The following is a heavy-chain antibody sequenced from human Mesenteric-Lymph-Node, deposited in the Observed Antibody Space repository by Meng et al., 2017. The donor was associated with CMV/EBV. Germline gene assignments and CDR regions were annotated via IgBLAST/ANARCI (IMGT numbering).Heavy chain of an antibody. V-gene: IGHV4-4*02. CDR3: ARSWPGTGTSYYFDY. CDR2: IYHSGST. Sequence: SWVRQPPGKGLEWIGEIYHSGSTNYNPSLKSRVTISVDKSKNQFSLKLSSVTAADTAVYYCARSWPGTGTSYYFDYWGQGTLVTVSS. J-gene: IGHJ4*02. D-gene: IGHD3-10*01.